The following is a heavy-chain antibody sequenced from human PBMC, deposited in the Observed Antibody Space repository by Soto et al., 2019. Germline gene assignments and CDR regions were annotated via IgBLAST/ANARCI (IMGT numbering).Heavy chain of an antibody. Sequence: GGSLRLSCAASGFPFSDYAMNWVRQAPGKGLEWVSGLSVSGRDTYYADSVKGRLTISRDNSKNTLYLQMNSLRAEDTAVYYCAKAQDKSAHYAGLDSWGQGTLVTVSS. CDR2: LSVSGRDT. D-gene: IGHD3-22*01. J-gene: IGHJ4*02. CDR3: AKAQDKSAHYAGLDS. CDR1: GFPFSDYA. V-gene: IGHV3-23*01.